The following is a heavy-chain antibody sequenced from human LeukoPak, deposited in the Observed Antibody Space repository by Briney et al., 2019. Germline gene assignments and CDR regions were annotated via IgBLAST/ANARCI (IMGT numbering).Heavy chain of an antibody. Sequence: SETLSLTCAVYGGSFSGYFWSWIRQPPEKGLEWIGEINHSGSPDYSPSLKSRVTISVDTSRNQFSLKLSSVTAADTAVYYCVREREQRDKRRYATGYDYWGQGTLVTVSS. CDR3: VREREQRDKRRYATGYDY. J-gene: IGHJ4*02. V-gene: IGHV4-34*01. CDR1: GGSFSGYF. CDR2: INHSGSP. D-gene: IGHD3-9*01.